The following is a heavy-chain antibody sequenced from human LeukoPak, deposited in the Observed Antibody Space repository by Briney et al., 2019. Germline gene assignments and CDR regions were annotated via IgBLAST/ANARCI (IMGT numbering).Heavy chain of an antibody. CDR3: ASLRDSSGYYPLEDY. CDR2: INPNSGGT. D-gene: IGHD3-22*01. CDR1: GYTFTGYY. J-gene: IGHJ4*02. V-gene: IGHV1-2*06. Sequence: ASVKVSCKASGYTFTGYYMHWVRQAPGQGLEWMGRINPNSGGTNYAQKFQGRVTMTRDTSISTAYMELSRLRSDDTAVYYCASLRDSSGYYPLEDYWGRGTLVTVSS.